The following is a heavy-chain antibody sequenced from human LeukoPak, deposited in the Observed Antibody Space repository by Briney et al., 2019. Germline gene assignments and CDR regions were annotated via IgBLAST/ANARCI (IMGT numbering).Heavy chain of an antibody. J-gene: IGHJ6*02. V-gene: IGHV3-30*18. D-gene: IGHD2-8*01. Sequence: GGSLRLSCVASGFTFSSHGMHWVRQAPGKGLEWVAVVSFDGSNKYYAESVKGRFTISRDNSKNTLYLQMNSLRAEDTAVFFCAKVERMGSVPFSYIMYVRGQGTTVTVSS. CDR1: GFTFSSHG. CDR2: VSFDGSNK. CDR3: AKVERMGSVPFSYIMYV.